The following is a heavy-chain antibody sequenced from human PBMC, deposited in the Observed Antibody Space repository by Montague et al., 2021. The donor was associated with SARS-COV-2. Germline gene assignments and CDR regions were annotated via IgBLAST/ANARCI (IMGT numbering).Heavy chain of an antibody. V-gene: IGHV3-30*04. CDR3: ARSLSGSYWGAFDI. D-gene: IGHD1-26*01. CDR2: ISYDGSNK. CDR1: GFTFSSYA. Sequence: SLRLSCAASGFTFSSYAMRWVRQAPGKGLEWVAVISYDGSNKYYVDSVKGRFTISRDNSKNTLYLQMNSLRAEDTAVYYCARSLSGSYWGAFDIWGQGTMVTVSS. J-gene: IGHJ3*02.